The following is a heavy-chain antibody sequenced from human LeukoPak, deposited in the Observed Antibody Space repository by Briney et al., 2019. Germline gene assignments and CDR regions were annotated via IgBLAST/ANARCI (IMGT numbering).Heavy chain of an antibody. D-gene: IGHD6-6*01. CDR1: GYTFTSYG. J-gene: IGHJ4*02. CDR2: ISAYNGNT. CDR3: ARVDIAARVPDY. Sequence: ASVKVSCKASGYTFTSYGISWVRQAPGQGLEWMGWISAYNGNTNYAQKLQGRVTMTTDTSTSTAYMELRSLRSDDTTVYYCARVDIAARVPDYWGQGTLVTVSS. V-gene: IGHV1-18*01.